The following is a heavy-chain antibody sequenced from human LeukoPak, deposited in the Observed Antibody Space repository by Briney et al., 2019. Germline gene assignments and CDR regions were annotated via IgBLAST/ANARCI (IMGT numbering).Heavy chain of an antibody. V-gene: IGHV3-48*03. Sequence: GGSLRLSCAASGFSFSSNEMNWVRQAPGKGLEWISYISRSGSAIYYAESVKGRFTISRDNAKNSLYLQMNSLRAEDTAVYYCARPRGVYFDYWGQGTLVTVSS. CDR3: ARPRGVYFDY. CDR1: GFSFSSNE. CDR2: ISRSGSAI. J-gene: IGHJ4*02. D-gene: IGHD3-10*01.